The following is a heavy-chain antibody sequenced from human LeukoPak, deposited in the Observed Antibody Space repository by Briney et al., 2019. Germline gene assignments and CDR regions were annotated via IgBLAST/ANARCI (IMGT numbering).Heavy chain of an antibody. D-gene: IGHD3-10*01. CDR3: AKGALTMVRGVPNAYTDY. V-gene: IGHV3-23*01. CDR2: ISGSGGST. J-gene: IGHJ4*02. CDR1: GFTFSSYA. Sequence: GGSLRLSCAASGFTFSSYAMSWVRQAPGKGLEWVSAISGSGGSTYYADSVKGRFTISRDNSKNTLYLQMNSLRVEDTAVFYCAKGALTMVRGVPNAYTDYWGQGTLVTVSS.